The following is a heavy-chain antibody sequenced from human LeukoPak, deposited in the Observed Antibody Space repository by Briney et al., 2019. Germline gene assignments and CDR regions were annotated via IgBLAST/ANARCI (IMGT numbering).Heavy chain of an antibody. D-gene: IGHD3-3*01. CDR3: ARGGTTYYDFWSGYSGESDAFDI. CDR1: GYTFTGYY. Sequence: ASVKVSCKASGYTFTGYYMHWVRQAPGQGLEWMGWINPNSGGTNYAQKFQGRVTMTRDTSISTAYMERSRLRSDDTAVYYCARGGTTYYDFWSGYSGESDAFDIWGQGTMVTVSS. CDR2: INPNSGGT. V-gene: IGHV1-2*02. J-gene: IGHJ3*02.